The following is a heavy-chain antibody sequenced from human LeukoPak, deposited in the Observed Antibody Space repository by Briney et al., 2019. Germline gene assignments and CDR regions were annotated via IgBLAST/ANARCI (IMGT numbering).Heavy chain of an antibody. J-gene: IGHJ6*02. CDR2: ISSSGSTI. CDR3: ASFYDSSGYYLNYYYGMDV. V-gene: IGHV3-11*01. CDR1: GFTFSDYY. Sequence: PGGSLRLSCAASGFTFSDYYMSWIRQAPGKGLEWVSYISSSGSTIYYADSVKGRFTISRDNAKNSLYLQMNSLRAEDTAVYYCASFYDSSGYYLNYYYGMDVWGQGTTVTVSS. D-gene: IGHD3-22*01.